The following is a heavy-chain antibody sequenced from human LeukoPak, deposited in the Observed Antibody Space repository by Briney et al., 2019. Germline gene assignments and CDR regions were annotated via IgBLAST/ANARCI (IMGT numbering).Heavy chain of an antibody. CDR3: VKEGPIYSYGLEY. J-gene: IGHJ4*02. CDR1: GFTFSSYG. V-gene: IGHV3-30*02. CDR2: IRYDGSNK. Sequence: PGGSLRLSCAASGFTFSSYGMHWVRQAPGKGLEWVAFIRYDGSNKYYADSVKGRFTISRDNSKNTLYLQMNSLRAEDTAVYYCVKEGPIYSYGLEYWGQGTLVTVSS. D-gene: IGHD5-18*01.